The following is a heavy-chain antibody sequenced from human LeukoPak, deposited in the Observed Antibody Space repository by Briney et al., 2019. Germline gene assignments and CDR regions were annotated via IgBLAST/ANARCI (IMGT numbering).Heavy chain of an antibody. V-gene: IGHV3-21*01. Sequence: GGSLRLSCAASGFTFSSHSLNWVRQAPGKGLEWVSFITSSSSYIYYADSVKGRFTISRDNAKNSLYLQMNSLRAEDTAVYYCSGRSWYGSDYWGQGTLVTVSS. CDR3: SGRSWYGSDY. J-gene: IGHJ4*02. CDR1: GFTFSSHS. D-gene: IGHD6-13*01. CDR2: ITSSSSYI.